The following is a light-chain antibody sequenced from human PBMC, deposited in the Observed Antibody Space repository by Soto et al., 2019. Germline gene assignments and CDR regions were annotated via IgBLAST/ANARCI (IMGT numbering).Light chain of an antibody. CDR3: QQYNNWPPLT. J-gene: IGKJ4*01. CDR1: QSVSSN. V-gene: IGKV3-15*01. CDR2: GAS. Sequence: EIVMTQSPATLSVSPGERATLSCRASQSVSSNLAWYQQKPGQAPRLRIYGASTRATGIPARFRGSGSGTECTLTISSLQSEDVAVYYCQQYNNWPPLTFGGGNKVEIK.